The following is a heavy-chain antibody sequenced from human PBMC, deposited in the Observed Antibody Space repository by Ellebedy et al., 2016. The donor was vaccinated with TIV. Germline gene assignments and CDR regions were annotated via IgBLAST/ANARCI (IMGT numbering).Heavy chain of an antibody. D-gene: IGHD3-16*01. CDR3: ARDWGWGGDY. CDR2: ISSSGNYR. CDR1: GFTFSDYS. J-gene: IGHJ4*02. Sequence: GESLKISCAASGFTFSDYSMNWVRQAPGKGLEWVSSISSSGNYRYHGDSVKGRFTISRDNAKNSLYLQMNSLRAEDTAVYYCARDWGWGGDYWGQGTLVTVSS. V-gene: IGHV3-21*01.